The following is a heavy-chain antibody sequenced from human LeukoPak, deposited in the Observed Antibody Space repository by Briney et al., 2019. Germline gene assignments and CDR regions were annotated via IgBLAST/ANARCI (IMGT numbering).Heavy chain of an antibody. J-gene: IGHJ4*02. CDR3: ARGHYGLDY. CDR1: GFTFSDHY. V-gene: IGHV3-11*01. Sequence: GGSLRLTCAASGFTFSDHYMSWIRQAPGKGLEWVSYIKNSADTIYYADSVKGRFTISRDNAKNSLYLEMNSLRAEDTAVYYCARGHYGLDYWGQGSLVTVSS. D-gene: IGHD4-17*01. CDR2: IKNSADTI.